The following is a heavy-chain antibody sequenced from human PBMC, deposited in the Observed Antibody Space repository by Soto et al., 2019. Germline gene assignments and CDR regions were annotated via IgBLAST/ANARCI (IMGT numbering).Heavy chain of an antibody. J-gene: IGHJ4*02. CDR2: MNPNSGNT. CDR3: ARTLYGDNVDY. V-gene: IGHV1-8*01. CDR1: GYTFTSYD. D-gene: IGHD4-17*01. Sequence: QVQLLQSGAEVKKPGASVKVSCKASGYTFTSYDIIWVRQATGQGLEWMGWMNPNSGNTGYAQKFKGRVTMTRNTSISTAYMELSSLRSEYTAVSYCARTLYGDNVDYWGQGTLVTVSS.